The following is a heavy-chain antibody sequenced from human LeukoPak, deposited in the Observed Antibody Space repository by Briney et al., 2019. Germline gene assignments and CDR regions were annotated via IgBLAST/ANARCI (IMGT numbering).Heavy chain of an antibody. Sequence: GGALRLSCAASGFTFRSYWMHWVRQAPGKGLEWVSRVIRDGSVTNYADSVKGRFTISRDNAKNTLYLQMSSLRAEDTAVYFCVRDGDDFNFDYWGQGSLVTVSS. CDR3: VRDGDDFNFDY. CDR1: GFTFRSYW. J-gene: IGHJ4*02. CDR2: VIRDGSVT. D-gene: IGHD5-24*01. V-gene: IGHV3-74*01.